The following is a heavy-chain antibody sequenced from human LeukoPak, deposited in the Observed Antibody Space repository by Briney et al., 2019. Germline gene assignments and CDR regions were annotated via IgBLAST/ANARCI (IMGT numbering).Heavy chain of an antibody. V-gene: IGHV3-49*04. J-gene: IGHJ6*03. D-gene: IGHD3-3*01. CDR2: IRSKAYGGTT. CDR1: GFTFGDYA. Sequence: PGRSLRLSCTASGFTFGDYAMSWVRQAPGKGLEWVGFIRSKAYGGTTEYAASVKGRFTISRDDSKSIAYLQMNSLKTEDTAVYYCTRGTIFGVVNYYYYMDVWGKATTVTVSS. CDR3: TRGTIFGVVNYYYYMDV.